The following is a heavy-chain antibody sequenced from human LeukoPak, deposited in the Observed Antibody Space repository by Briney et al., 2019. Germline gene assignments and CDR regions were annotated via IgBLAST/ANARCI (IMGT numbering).Heavy chain of an antibody. V-gene: IGHV1-8*03. CDR3: ARDPVGSSGYYSDY. CDR2: MNPNSGNT. CDR1: GYTFTSYD. Sequence: ASVTVSCKASGYTFTSYDINWVRQAPGQGLEWMGWMNPNSGNTGYAQKFQGRVTITRNTSISTAYMELSSLRSEDTAVYYCARDPVGSSGYYSDYWGQGTLVTVSS. J-gene: IGHJ4*02. D-gene: IGHD3-22*01.